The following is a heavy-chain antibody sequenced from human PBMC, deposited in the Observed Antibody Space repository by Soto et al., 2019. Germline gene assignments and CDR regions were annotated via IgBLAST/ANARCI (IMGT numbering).Heavy chain of an antibody. CDR1: GGSFTSNNW. Sequence: SETLSLTCAVSGGSFTSNNWWTWVRQPPGQGLEWIGEIYRTGSTNYNPSPKSRVTISLDKSENQFSLKVTSLTAADTAVYYCASRDPGTSVDYWGQGTLVTVSS. CDR3: ASRDPGTSVDY. J-gene: IGHJ4*02. CDR2: IYRTGST. V-gene: IGHV4-4*02. D-gene: IGHD1-7*01.